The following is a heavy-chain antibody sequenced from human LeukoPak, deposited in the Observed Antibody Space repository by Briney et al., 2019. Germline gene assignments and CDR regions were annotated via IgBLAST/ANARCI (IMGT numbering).Heavy chain of an antibody. Sequence: SGGSLRLSCAASGFTFDDYAMHWVRQAPGKGLGWVSGISWNSGSIGYADSVKGRFTISRDNAKNSLYLQMNSLRAEDTAVYYCATGGAVAGRFAYWGQGTLVTVSS. CDR1: GFTFDDYA. J-gene: IGHJ4*02. CDR2: ISWNSGSI. V-gene: IGHV3-9*01. CDR3: ATGGAVAGRFAY. D-gene: IGHD6-19*01.